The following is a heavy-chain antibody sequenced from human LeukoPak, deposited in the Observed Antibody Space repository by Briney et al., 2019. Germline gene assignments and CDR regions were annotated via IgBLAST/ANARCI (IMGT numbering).Heavy chain of an antibody. CDR3: ARGGEVYLTAASRAFDI. D-gene: IGHD3-10*01. J-gene: IGHJ3*02. V-gene: IGHV3-30-3*01. Sequence: GGSLRLSCAASGFTFSSYAMRWVRQAPGKGLEWVAVISYDGSNKYYADSVKGRFTISRDNSKNTLYLQMNSLRAEDTAVYYCARGGEVYLTAASRAFDIWGQGTMVTVSS. CDR1: GFTFSSYA. CDR2: ISYDGSNK.